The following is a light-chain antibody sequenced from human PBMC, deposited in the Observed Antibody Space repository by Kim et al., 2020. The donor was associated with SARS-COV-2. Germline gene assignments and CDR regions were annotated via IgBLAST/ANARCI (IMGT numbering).Light chain of an antibody. CDR2: SNN. J-gene: IGLJ3*02. CDR1: SSNIGSNT. Sequence: QSVLTQPPSASGTPGQWVTISCSGSSSNIGSNTVNWYQQLPGTAPKLLIYSNNQRPSGVPDRFSGSKSGTSASLAISGLQSEDEADYYCAAWDDSLNGWVFGGGTQLTGL. V-gene: IGLV1-44*01. CDR3: AAWDDSLNGWV.